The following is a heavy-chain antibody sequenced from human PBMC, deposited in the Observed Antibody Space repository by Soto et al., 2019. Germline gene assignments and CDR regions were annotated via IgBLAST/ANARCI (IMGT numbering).Heavy chain of an antibody. Sequence: GGSLRLSCAASGFTFDDYAMHWVRQAPGKGLEWVSGISWNSGSIGYADSVKGRFTISRDNAKNSLYLQMNSLRAEDTALYYCAKEGCSSTSCYADYYYYMDVWGKGTTVTVSS. CDR3: AKEGCSSTSCYADYYYYMDV. CDR1: GFTFDDYA. V-gene: IGHV3-9*01. CDR2: ISWNSGSI. J-gene: IGHJ6*03. D-gene: IGHD2-2*01.